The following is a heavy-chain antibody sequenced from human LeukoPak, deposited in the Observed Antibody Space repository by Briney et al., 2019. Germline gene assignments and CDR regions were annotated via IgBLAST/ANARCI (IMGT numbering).Heavy chain of an antibody. Sequence: ASVKVSCKASGYTFTGYYMHWVRQAPGQGLEWMGWINPNSGGTNYAQKFQGRVTMTRDTSISTAYMELSRLRSDDTAVYYCARVEWLFSPLFDYWGQGTLVTVSS. CDR2: INPNSGGT. V-gene: IGHV1-2*02. CDR3: ARVEWLFSPLFDY. D-gene: IGHD3-3*01. J-gene: IGHJ4*02. CDR1: GYTFTGYY.